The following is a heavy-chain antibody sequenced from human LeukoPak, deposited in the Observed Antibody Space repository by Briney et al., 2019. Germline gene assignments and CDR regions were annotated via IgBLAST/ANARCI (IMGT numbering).Heavy chain of an antibody. Sequence: GGSLRLSCATSGFTFSSYAMSWVRQAPGKGLEWVSSISGSGGNTYYADSVKGRFTISRDYSKNTLYLQMNSLRAEDTAVYYCARDQGLVAAAGFYYYYYYMDVWGKGTTVTVSS. J-gene: IGHJ6*03. CDR3: ARDQGLVAAAGFYYYYYYMDV. CDR2: ISGSGGNT. D-gene: IGHD6-13*01. CDR1: GFTFSSYA. V-gene: IGHV3-23*01.